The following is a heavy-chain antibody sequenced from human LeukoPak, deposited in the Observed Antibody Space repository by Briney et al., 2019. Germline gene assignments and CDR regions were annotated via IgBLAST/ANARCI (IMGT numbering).Heavy chain of an antibody. J-gene: IGHJ5*02. CDR2: ISSSSSYI. CDR3: ARDGAPSYCSSTSCSRVWFDP. D-gene: IGHD2-2*01. CDR1: GFTFSSYS. Sequence: GGSLRLSCAASGFTFSSYSMNWGRQAPGKGLEWVSSISSSSSYIYYADSVKGRFTISRDNAKNSLYLQMNSLRAEDTAVYYCARDGAPSYCSSTSCSRVWFDPWGQGTLVTVSS. V-gene: IGHV3-21*01.